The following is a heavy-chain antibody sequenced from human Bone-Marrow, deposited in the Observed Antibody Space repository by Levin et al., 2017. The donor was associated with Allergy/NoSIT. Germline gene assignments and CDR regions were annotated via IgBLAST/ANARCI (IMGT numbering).Heavy chain of an antibody. CDR2: ISYDGSTK. CDR3: ARVRGKYKWNDGGHDY. J-gene: IGHJ4*02. Sequence: GGSLRLSCAASGFTFGSYAMHWVRQAPGKGLEWVSLISYDGSTKDYAESVKGRFIVSRENSDYTLYLQMNSLRVDDTAVYYCARVRGKYKWNDGGHDYWGQGTLVTVSA. CDR1: GFTFGSYA. D-gene: IGHD1-20*01. V-gene: IGHV3-30*04.